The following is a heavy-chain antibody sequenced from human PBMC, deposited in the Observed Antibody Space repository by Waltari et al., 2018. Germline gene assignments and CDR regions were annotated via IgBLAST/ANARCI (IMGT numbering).Heavy chain of an antibody. CDR3: ARDTPPKRFDP. CDR1: GGTFSSYT. Sequence: QVQLVQSGAEVKKPGSSVKVSCKASGGTFSSYTISWVRQAPGQGLEWMGRIIPILGRANDAQKFQGRVTITADKSTSTAYMELSSLRSEDTAVYYCARDTPPKRFDPWGQGTLVTVSS. J-gene: IGHJ5*02. CDR2: IIPILGRA. V-gene: IGHV1-69*08.